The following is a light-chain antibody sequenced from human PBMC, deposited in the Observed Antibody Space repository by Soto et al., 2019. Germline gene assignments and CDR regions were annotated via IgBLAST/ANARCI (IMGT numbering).Light chain of an antibody. CDR3: QQYNNYPYT. CDR2: DAS. V-gene: IGKV1-5*01. CDR1: QSISSW. Sequence: VDRVTITCRASQSISSWLAWYQQKPGKAPNLLIYDASSLQSGVPSRFTGSGSGTEFTLTISSLQPDDFANYYCQQYNNYPYTFGQGTKLEIK. J-gene: IGKJ2*01.